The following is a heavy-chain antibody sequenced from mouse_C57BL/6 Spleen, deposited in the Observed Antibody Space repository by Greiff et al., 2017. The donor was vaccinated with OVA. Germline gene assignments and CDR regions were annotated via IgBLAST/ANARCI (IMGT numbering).Heavy chain of an antibody. D-gene: IGHD2-4*01. V-gene: IGHV5-9*01. CDR1: GFTFSSYT. Sequence: EVQLVESGGGLVKPGGSLKLSCAASGFTFSSYTMSWVRQTPEKRLEWVATISGGGGNTYYPDSVKGRFTISRDNAKNTLYLQMSSLRSEDTALYYCARLYYDYDRDYFDYWGQGTTLTVSS. J-gene: IGHJ2*01. CDR2: ISGGGGNT. CDR3: ARLYYDYDRDYFDY.